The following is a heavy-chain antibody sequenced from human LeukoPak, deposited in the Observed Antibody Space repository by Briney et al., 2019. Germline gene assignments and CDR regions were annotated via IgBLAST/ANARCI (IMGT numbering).Heavy chain of an antibody. V-gene: IGHV3-7*01. CDR1: GFTFSYHW. Sequence: GGSLTLSCAASGFTFSYHWMTWVRQAPGKGLEWVANIKNDGTVKNYVDSVKGRFTISRDNAKNSLYLQMNSLRAEDTGVYYCAKWERGFDYWGQGTLVTVSS. CDR2: IKNDGTVK. J-gene: IGHJ4*02. D-gene: IGHD1-1*01. CDR3: AKWERGFDY.